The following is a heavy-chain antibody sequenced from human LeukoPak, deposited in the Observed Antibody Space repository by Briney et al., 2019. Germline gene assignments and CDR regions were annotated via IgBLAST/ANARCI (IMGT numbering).Heavy chain of an antibody. CDR2: ISGSGGST. Sequence: PSETLSLTCTVSGGSISSYYWSWIRQPPGKGLEWVSAISGSGGSTYYADSVKGRFTISRDNSKNTLYLQMNSLRAEDTAVYYCAKPTDGSPDYWGQGTLVTVSS. CDR3: AKPTDGSPDY. V-gene: IGHV3-23*01. J-gene: IGHJ4*02. CDR1: GGSISSYY. D-gene: IGHD5-12*01.